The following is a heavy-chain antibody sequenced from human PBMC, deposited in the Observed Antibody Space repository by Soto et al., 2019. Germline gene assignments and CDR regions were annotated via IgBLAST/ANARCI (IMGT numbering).Heavy chain of an antibody. V-gene: IGHV1-3*01. Sequence: ASVKVSCKASGYTFTSYAMHWVRQAPGQRLEWMGWINAGNGNTKYSQKFQGRVTITRDTSASTAYMELSSLRSEDTAVYYCARDLPRRYGSEQGYYYMDVWGKGTTVTVSS. CDR1: GYTFTSYA. CDR2: INAGNGNT. CDR3: ARDLPRRYGSEQGYYYMDV. J-gene: IGHJ6*03. D-gene: IGHD3-10*01.